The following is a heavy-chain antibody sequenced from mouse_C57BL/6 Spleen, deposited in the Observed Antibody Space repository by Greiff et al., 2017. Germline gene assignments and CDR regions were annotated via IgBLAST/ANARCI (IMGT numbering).Heavy chain of an antibody. Sequence: QVQLQQPGAELVMPGASVKLSCKASGYTFTSYWMHWVKQRPGQGLEWIGEIDPSDSYTNYNQKFKGKSTLTVDKSSSPAYMQLSSLTSEDSAVYYCAKEYYGSREFAFGGEGTLVTVSA. CDR1: GYTFTSYW. CDR3: AKEYYGSREFAF. D-gene: IGHD1-1*01. CDR2: IDPSDSYT. V-gene: IGHV1-69*01. J-gene: IGHJ3*01.